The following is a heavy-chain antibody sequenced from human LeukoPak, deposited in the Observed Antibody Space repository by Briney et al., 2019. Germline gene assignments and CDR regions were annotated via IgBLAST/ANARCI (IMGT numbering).Heavy chain of an antibody. V-gene: IGHV1-69*05. D-gene: IGHD5-18*01. CDR1: GYTFTSYD. J-gene: IGHJ4*02. Sequence: GASVKVSCKASGYTFTSYDINWVRQAPGQGLEWMGGIIPIFGTANYAQKFQGRVTITTDESTSTAYMELSSLRSEDTAVYYCARAHSYGYSIFDYWGQGTLVTVSS. CDR2: IIPIFGTA. CDR3: ARAHSYGYSIFDY.